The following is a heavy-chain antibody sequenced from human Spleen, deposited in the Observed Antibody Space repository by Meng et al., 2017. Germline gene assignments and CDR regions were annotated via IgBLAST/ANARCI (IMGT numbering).Heavy chain of an antibody. Sequence: QSQQWGAGLLKPSETLSLTCVVSGGSFSDYYWSWIRQPPGKGLEWIGEINHSGSTNYNPSLESRATISVDTSQNNLSLKLSSVTAADSAVYYCARGPTTMAHDFDYWGQGTLVTVSS. V-gene: IGHV4-34*01. CDR1: GGSFSDYY. J-gene: IGHJ4*02. CDR3: ARGPTTMAHDFDY. CDR2: INHSGST. D-gene: IGHD4-11*01.